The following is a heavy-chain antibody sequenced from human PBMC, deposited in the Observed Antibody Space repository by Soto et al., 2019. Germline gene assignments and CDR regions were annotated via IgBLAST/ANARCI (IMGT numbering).Heavy chain of an antibody. CDR2: IYYSGST. J-gene: IGHJ4*02. CDR3: ARRRVGFDY. V-gene: IGHV4-39*01. Sequence: SETLSLTCTVSGGSISSSSYYWGWIRQPPGKGLEWIGSIYYSGSTYYNPSLKSRVTISVDTSKNQFSLKLSSVTAADTAVYYCARRRVGFDYWGQGTLVTVSS. CDR1: GGSISSSSYY. D-gene: IGHD1-26*01.